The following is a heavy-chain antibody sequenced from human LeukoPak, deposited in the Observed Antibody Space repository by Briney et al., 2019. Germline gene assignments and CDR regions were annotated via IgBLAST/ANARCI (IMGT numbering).Heavy chain of an antibody. J-gene: IGHJ4*02. Sequence: PGGSLRLSCAPSGFTFSSYGMHWVRQAPAKGLEWVAVILYDGSNKYYADSVRGRFTISRDNSKNTLYLQMNSLRAEDTAVYYCARDLDTYYDFWSGYYPGDYWGQGTLVTVSS. V-gene: IGHV3-33*01. CDR1: GFTFSSYG. CDR2: ILYDGSNK. D-gene: IGHD3-3*01. CDR3: ARDLDTYYDFWSGYYPGDY.